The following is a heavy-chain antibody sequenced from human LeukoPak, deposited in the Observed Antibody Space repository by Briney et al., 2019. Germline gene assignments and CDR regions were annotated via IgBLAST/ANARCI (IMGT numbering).Heavy chain of an antibody. CDR1: GYTFTGYY. J-gene: IGHJ5*02. D-gene: IGHD3-10*01. CDR3: ARDSDYYGSGSYYSWFDP. V-gene: IGHV1-2*02. Sequence: ASVKVSCKASGYTFTGYYMHWVRQAPGQGLEWMGWINPNSGGTNYAQKFQGRVTMTRDTSTSTVYMELSSLRSEDTAVYYCARDSDYYGSGSYYSWFDPWGQGTLVTVSS. CDR2: INPNSGGT.